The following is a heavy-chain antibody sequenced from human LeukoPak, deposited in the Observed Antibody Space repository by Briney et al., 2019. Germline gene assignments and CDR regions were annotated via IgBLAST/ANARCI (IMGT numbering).Heavy chain of an antibody. D-gene: IGHD4-17*01. Sequence: GGSLRLSCVASGFTFSIYSMNWVRQAPGKGLEWVSSIGGSSSSLYYAESVKGRFTISRDNARNSLYLQMNSLRAEDTAVYYCAKEAGQDFGALDAFDVWGQGTMVTVSS. CDR2: IGGSSSSL. CDR3: AKEAGQDFGALDAFDV. J-gene: IGHJ3*01. V-gene: IGHV3-21*01. CDR1: GFTFSIYS.